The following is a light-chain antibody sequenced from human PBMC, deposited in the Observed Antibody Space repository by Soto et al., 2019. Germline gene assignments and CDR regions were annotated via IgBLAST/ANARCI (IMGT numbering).Light chain of an antibody. Sequence: EIRMNQSPSTLSASVGDRVTITCRASQGISGWLAWYQQKPGKAPKLLIYDASSLESGVPSRFSGSGSGTEFTLTISSLRPDDFATDYCQQYNSYWTFGQGTKVDIK. J-gene: IGKJ1*01. V-gene: IGKV1-5*01. CDR3: QQYNSYWT. CDR2: DAS. CDR1: QGISGW.